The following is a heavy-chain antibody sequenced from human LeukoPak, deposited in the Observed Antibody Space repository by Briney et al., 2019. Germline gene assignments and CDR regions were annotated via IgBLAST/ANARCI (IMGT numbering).Heavy chain of an antibody. V-gene: IGHV4-39*07. CDR3: ARKSYGSGSNYYFDY. D-gene: IGHD3-10*01. CDR1: GGSISSGSYY. CDR2: IYYSGST. J-gene: IGHJ4*02. Sequence: SETLSLTCTVSGGSISSGSYYWSWIRQPAGKGLEWIGSIYYSGSTYYNPSLKSRVTISVDTSKNQFSLKLSSVTAADTAVYYCARKSYGSGSNYYFDYWGQGTLVTVSS.